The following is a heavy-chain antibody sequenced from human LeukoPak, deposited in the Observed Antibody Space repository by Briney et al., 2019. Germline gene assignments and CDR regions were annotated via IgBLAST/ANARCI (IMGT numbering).Heavy chain of an antibody. V-gene: IGHV1-69*05. CDR2: IIPIFGTA. CDR3: ATAYYDFWSGYPPLFDY. D-gene: IGHD3-3*01. J-gene: IGHJ4*02. CDR1: GGTFSSYA. Sequence: SVKVSCKASGGTFSSYAISWVRQAPGQGLEWMGGIIPIFGTANYAQKFQGRVTITTDGSTSTAYMELSSLRSEDTAVYYCATAYYDFWSGYPPLFDYWGQGTLVTVSS.